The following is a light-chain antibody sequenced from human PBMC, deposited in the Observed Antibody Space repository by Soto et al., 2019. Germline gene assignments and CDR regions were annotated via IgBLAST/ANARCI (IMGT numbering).Light chain of an antibody. CDR1: QSVSSRY. CDR3: QQSGNS. Sequence: DIVLTQSPGTLSLSPGERATVSCRASQSVSSRYLAWYQQKPGQAPRLLIYATSSRATGIPDRFSGSGSGTEFTLTISRLETEDFAVYYCQQSGNSFGQGTKVDIK. CDR2: ATS. J-gene: IGKJ1*01. V-gene: IGKV3-20*01.